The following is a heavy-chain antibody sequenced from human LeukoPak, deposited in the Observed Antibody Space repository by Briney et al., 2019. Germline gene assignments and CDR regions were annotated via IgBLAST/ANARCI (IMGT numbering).Heavy chain of an antibody. CDR2: INSDGSST. D-gene: IGHD5-12*01. V-gene: IGHV3-74*01. CDR1: GXXXSSYW. J-gene: IGHJ4*02. Sequence: PGGSLXXXXXASGXXXSSYWMHWVRQAPGKGLVWVSRINSDGSSTSYADSVKGRFTISRDNAKNTLYLQMNSLRAEDTAVYYCARGSAYSGYQDYWGQGTLVTVSS. CDR3: ARGSAYSGYQDY.